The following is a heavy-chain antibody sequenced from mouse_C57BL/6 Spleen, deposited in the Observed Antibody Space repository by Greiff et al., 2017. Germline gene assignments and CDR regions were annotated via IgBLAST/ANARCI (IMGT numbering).Heavy chain of an antibody. D-gene: IGHD3-2*02. Sequence: EVQVVESGGDLVKPGGSLKLSCAASGFTFSSYGMSWVRQTPDNRLEWVATISSGGSYTYYPDSVKGRFTISRDNARNTLYLQMSSPKAEDTAMYCCTRLETAQAPYFDYWGQGTTLTVSS. CDR1: GFTFSSYG. CDR2: ISSGGSYT. J-gene: IGHJ2*01. V-gene: IGHV5-6*01. CDR3: TRLETAQAPYFDY.